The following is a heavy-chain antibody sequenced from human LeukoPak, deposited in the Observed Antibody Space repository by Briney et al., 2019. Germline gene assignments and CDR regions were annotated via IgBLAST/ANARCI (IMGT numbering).Heavy chain of an antibody. V-gene: IGHV3-23*01. D-gene: IGHD6-13*01. CDR1: GFTFSSYA. CDR3: AKESAAAGTYYYYGMDV. CDR2: ISGSGGST. J-gene: IGHJ6*02. Sequence: GGSLRLSCAASGFTFSSYAMSWVRQAPGEGLEWVSAISGSGGSTYYADSVKGRFTISRDNSKNTLYLQMNSLRAEDTAVYYCAKESAAAGTYYYYGMDVWGQGTTVTVSS.